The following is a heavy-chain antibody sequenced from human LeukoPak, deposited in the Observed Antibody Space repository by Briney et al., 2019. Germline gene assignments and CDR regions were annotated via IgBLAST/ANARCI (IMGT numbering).Heavy chain of an antibody. V-gene: IGHV3-23*01. D-gene: IGHD3-10*01. J-gene: IGHJ4*02. CDR3: SGSGSYYFNPYYFDY. Sequence: GGSLRLSCAASGFTFSSYAMSWVRQAPGKGLEWVSAISGGGGTTYYADSVKGRFTISRDNSKNTLSLQMNSLRADDTAVYYCSGSGSYYFNPYYFDYWDQGTLVTVSS. CDR1: GFTFSSYA. CDR2: ISGGGGTT.